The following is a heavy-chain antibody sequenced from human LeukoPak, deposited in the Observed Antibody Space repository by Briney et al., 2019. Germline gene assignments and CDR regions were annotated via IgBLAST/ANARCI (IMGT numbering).Heavy chain of an antibody. CDR2: IYYSGST. CDR3: ARASKLERVDY. Sequence: SQTLSLTCTVSGGSISSGGYYWSWIRQHPGKGLEWIGYIYYSGSTYYNPSLKSRVTISVDTSKNQFSLKLSSVTAADTAVYYCARASKLERVDYWGQGTLVTVSS. V-gene: IGHV4-31*03. D-gene: IGHD1-1*01. CDR1: GGSISSGGYY. J-gene: IGHJ4*02.